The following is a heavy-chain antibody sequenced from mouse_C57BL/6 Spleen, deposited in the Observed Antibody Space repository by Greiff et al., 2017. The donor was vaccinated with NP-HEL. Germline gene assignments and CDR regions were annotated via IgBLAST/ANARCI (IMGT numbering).Heavy chain of an antibody. V-gene: IGHV1-69*01. J-gene: IGHJ4*01. CDR1: GYTFTSYW. CDR3: ARDYSNRYFYSMDY. CDR2: IDPSDSYT. D-gene: IGHD2-5*01. Sequence: QVQLQQPGAELVMPGASVKLSCKASGYTFTSYWMHWVKQRPGQGLEWIGEIDPSDSYTNYNQKFKGKSTLTVDKSSSTAYMQLSSPTSEDSAVYYCARDYSNRYFYSMDYWGQGTSGPVS.